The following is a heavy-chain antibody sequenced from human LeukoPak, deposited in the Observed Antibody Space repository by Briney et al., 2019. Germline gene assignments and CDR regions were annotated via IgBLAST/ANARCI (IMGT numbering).Heavy chain of an antibody. J-gene: IGHJ4*02. CDR3: ARRRANYALDY. Sequence: PSETLSLTCTVSGGSISSSSYYWGWIRQPPGKGLEWIGSIYYSGSTYYNPSHKSRVTISVDTSKNQFSLKLSSVTAADTAVYYCARRRANYALDYWGQGTLVTVSS. V-gene: IGHV4-39*01. CDR1: GGSISSSSYY. CDR2: IYYSGST. D-gene: IGHD1-7*01.